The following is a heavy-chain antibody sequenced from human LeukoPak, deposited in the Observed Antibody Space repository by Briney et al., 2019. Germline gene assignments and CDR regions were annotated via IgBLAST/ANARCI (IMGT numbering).Heavy chain of an antibody. CDR2: INTYNGNT. V-gene: IGHV1-18*01. CDR3: ATELRVTSTVLFDY. J-gene: IGHJ4*02. D-gene: IGHD2-21*02. CDR1: GYMFTSYG. Sequence: ASVKVSCKASGYMFTSYGGTWGREAPRQGLEWMGWINTYNGNTNYAQNLQGRVTMTTDTSTSTAYMELRSLRSDDTAVYYCATELRVTSTVLFDYWGQGTLVTVSS.